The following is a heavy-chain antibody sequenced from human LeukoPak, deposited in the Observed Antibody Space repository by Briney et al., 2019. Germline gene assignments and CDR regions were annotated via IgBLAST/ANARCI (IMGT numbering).Heavy chain of an antibody. Sequence: GGSLRLSCAASGFTFSSYAMSWVRQAPGKGLEWVAVISYDGSNKYYADSVKGRFTISRDNSKNTLYLQMNSLRAEDTAVYYCAKDGYYYDSSGYYYYYFDYWGQGTLVTVSS. CDR3: AKDGYYYDSSGYYYYYFDY. J-gene: IGHJ4*02. D-gene: IGHD3-22*01. CDR1: GFTFSSYA. V-gene: IGHV3-30*18. CDR2: ISYDGSNK.